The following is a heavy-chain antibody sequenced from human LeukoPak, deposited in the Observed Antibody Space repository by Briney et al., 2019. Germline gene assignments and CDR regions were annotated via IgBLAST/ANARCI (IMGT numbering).Heavy chain of an antibody. J-gene: IGHJ3*02. D-gene: IGHD1-26*01. CDR1: GFIFSDHY. CDR3: ASPVGATTVRAFDI. V-gene: IGHV3-72*01. Sequence: GGSLRLSCAASGFIFSDHYMHWVRQAPGKGLEWVGRTRDEANIYTTKYAASVKGRFTISRDDSKTSPYLQMNSLKTEDTAVYYCASPVGATTVRAFDIWGQGTMVTVSS. CDR2: TRDEANIYTT.